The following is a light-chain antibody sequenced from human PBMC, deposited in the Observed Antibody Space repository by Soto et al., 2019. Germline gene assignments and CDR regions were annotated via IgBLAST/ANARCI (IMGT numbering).Light chain of an antibody. CDR1: QSVSDY. CDR2: DAS. J-gene: IGKJ1*01. Sequence: EIVLTQSPATLSLSPGERATLSCRASQSVSDYLAWYQQKPGQAPRLLIYDASNRATGIPARFNGSGSGTDFILTISNLEPEDFAVYYCQQYYSTPLTFGQGTKVEIK. V-gene: IGKV3-11*01. CDR3: QQYYSTPLT.